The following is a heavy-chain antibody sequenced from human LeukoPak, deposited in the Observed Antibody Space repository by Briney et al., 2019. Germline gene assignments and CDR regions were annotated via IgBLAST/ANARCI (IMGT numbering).Heavy chain of an antibody. V-gene: IGHV1-8*03. Sequence: GASVKVSYKASGYTFTSYDINWVRQATGQGLEWMGWMNPNSGNTVYAHKFHGRVTITRNTSISTAYMELSSLRTEDTAVYYCARVRYTVGYCSSTSCYRPLDYWGQGTLVTVSS. CDR2: MNPNSGNT. D-gene: IGHD2-2*01. CDR3: ARVRYTVGYCSSTSCYRPLDY. J-gene: IGHJ4*02. CDR1: GYTFTSYD.